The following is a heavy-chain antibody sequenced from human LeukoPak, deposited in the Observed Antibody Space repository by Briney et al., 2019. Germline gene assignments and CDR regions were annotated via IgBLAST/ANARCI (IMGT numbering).Heavy chain of an antibody. Sequence: GGSLRLSCAASGFTFSDYYMSWIRQAPGKGLEWVSYISGSGSSIYYADSVKGRFTISRDNSKNTLYLQMNSLRAEDTAVYYCARESYGDYPTDYYGMDVWGQGTTVTVSS. CDR1: GFTFSDYY. D-gene: IGHD4-17*01. CDR2: ISGSGSSI. J-gene: IGHJ6*02. CDR3: ARESYGDYPTDYYGMDV. V-gene: IGHV3-11*01.